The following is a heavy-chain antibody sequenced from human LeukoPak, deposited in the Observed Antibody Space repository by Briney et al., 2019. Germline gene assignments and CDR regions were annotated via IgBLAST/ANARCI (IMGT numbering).Heavy chain of an antibody. D-gene: IGHD3-16*02. V-gene: IGHV3-30*18. CDR3: AKGAPRTYYDCVWGSYPQEGYFDY. CDR2: ISYDGSNK. Sequence: GRSLRLSCAASGFTFSSYGMHWVRQAPGKGLEWVAVISYDGSNKYYADSVKGRFTISRDNSKNTLYLQMNSLRAEDTAVYYCAKGAPRTYYDCVWGSYPQEGYFDYWGQGTLVTVSS. CDR1: GFTFSSYG. J-gene: IGHJ4*02.